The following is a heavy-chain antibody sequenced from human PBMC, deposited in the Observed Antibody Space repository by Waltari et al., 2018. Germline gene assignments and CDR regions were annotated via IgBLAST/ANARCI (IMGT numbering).Heavy chain of an antibody. D-gene: IGHD6-6*01. CDR2: ISGSGDSV. Sequence: VKLLQSGGDLVQPGGSLRLSCAASGFTFSNSALDWVRQAPGEGLEWVSSISGSGDSVDSADSVKGRFTTSRDNSKNIMYLQMNSLRVEDTALYYCEVSSSSFGNYWGQGALVTVSS. J-gene: IGHJ4*02. CDR3: EVSSSSFGNY. V-gene: IGHV3-23*01. CDR1: GFTFSNSA.